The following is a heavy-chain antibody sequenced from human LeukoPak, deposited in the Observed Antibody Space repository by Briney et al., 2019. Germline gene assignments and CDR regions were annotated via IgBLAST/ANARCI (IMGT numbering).Heavy chain of an antibody. Sequence: SETLSLTCTVSPDSISSANFFWGWLRQPPGKGLEWIGSIYYSGNAYYSPSLKSRVTISIDTSKNHLSLKLSSVTAADTAIYFCAREAVALDHWGQGILVTVSS. CDR3: AREAVALDH. CDR1: PDSISSANFF. CDR2: IYYSGNA. V-gene: IGHV4-39*07. J-gene: IGHJ4*02. D-gene: IGHD6-19*01.